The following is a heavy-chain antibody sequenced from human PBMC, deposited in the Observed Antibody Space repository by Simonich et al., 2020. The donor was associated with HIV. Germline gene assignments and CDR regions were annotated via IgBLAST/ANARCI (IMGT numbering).Heavy chain of an antibody. Sequence: QVQLQQWGAGLLKSSETLSLTCAISGGSFSTNYWNLIRQPPGKGLEWIGEIDHSENTNYKPSLKSRVNISVDTSKNQFSLKLTAVTAADTAVYYCARQSGYVDAFDTWGQGTMVTVSS. J-gene: IGHJ3*02. CDR1: GGSFSTNY. CDR2: IDHSENT. V-gene: IGHV4-34*01. CDR3: ARQSGYVDAFDT. D-gene: IGHD5-12*01.